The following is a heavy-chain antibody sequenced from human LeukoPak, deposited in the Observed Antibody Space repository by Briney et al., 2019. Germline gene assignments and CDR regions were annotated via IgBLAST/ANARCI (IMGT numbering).Heavy chain of an antibody. Sequence: GGSLRLSCAASGFTFSSYGMSWVRQAPGKGLEWVAAILYDGSNKYYADSVKGRFTISRDNSKNTLYLQMNSLRAEDTAVYYCARRAGAYSHPYDYWGQGTLVTVSS. V-gene: IGHV3-30*03. CDR3: ARRAGAYSHPYDY. CDR1: GFTFSSYG. J-gene: IGHJ4*02. D-gene: IGHD4/OR15-4a*01. CDR2: ILYDGSNK.